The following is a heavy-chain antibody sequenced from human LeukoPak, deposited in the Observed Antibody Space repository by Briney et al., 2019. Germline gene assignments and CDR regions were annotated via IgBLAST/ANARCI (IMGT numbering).Heavy chain of an antibody. Sequence: ASVKVSCKASGYTFTSYAMNWVRQAPGQGLEWMGWINTNTGNPTYAQGFTGRFVFSLDTSVSTAYLQISSLKAEGTAVYYCARDRRDYCSSTSCHSTNWFDPRGQGTLVTVSS. D-gene: IGHD2-2*01. V-gene: IGHV7-4-1*02. CDR3: ARDRRDYCSSTSCHSTNWFDP. J-gene: IGHJ5*02. CDR2: INTNTGNP. CDR1: GYTFTSYA.